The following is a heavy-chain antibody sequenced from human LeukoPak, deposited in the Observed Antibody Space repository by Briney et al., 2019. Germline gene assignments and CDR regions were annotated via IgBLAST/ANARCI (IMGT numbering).Heavy chain of an antibody. CDR1: GGSFSGYY. J-gene: IGHJ4*02. CDR2: INQSGST. D-gene: IGHD3-10*01. Sequence: SETLSLTCAVYGGSFSGYYWSWIRQPPGKGLEWIGEINQSGSTNYKPSLKSRVTISVDTSKNQFSLKLSSVTAADTAVYYCARHAQADSLRDVWFGEYEPENSAFDYWGQGTLVTVSS. CDR3: ARHAQADSLRDVWFGEYEPENSAFDY. V-gene: IGHV4-34*01.